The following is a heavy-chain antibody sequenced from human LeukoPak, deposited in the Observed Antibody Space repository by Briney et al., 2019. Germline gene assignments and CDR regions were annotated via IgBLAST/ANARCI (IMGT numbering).Heavy chain of an antibody. Sequence: AGGSLRLSCAASGFSFGSYGMNWVRQAPGKGLEWVAVISYDGSTKYYADSVKGRFTISRDNSQNTLYLQMNSLRAEDTAVYYCAKDFEQEWLPASLGYWGQGTLVSVPS. CDR2: ISYDGSTK. V-gene: IGHV3-30*18. D-gene: IGHD5-18*01. J-gene: IGHJ4*02. CDR3: AKDFEQEWLPASLGY. CDR1: GFSFGSYG.